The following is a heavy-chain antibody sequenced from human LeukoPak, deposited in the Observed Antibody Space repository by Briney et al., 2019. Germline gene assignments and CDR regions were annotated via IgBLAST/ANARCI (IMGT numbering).Heavy chain of an antibody. CDR3: AKDRWYQQLRDWFDP. CDR2: ISGSGGST. D-gene: IGHD2-2*01. J-gene: IGHJ5*02. Sequence: GGSLRLSCAASGFTFSSYAMSWVRQAPGKGLEWVSAISGSGGSTYYADSVKGRFTISRDNSKNTLYLQMNSLRAEDTAVYYCAKDRWYQQLRDWFDPWGQGTLVTVSS. CDR1: GFTFSSYA. V-gene: IGHV3-23*01.